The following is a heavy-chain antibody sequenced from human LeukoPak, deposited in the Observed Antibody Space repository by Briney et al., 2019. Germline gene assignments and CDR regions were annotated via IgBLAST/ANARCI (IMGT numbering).Heavy chain of an antibody. CDR3: ARMTTGHDY. J-gene: IGHJ4*02. D-gene: IGHD4-17*01. CDR1: GTSFSSYY. CDR2: INHSGYT. V-gene: IGHV4-34*01. Sequence: SETLSLTCAVSGTSFSSYYWSWIRQSPEKGLEWIGEINHSGYTINNPSLKSRVTMSIDTSNNRFSLRLSSVTAADTAVYFCARMTTGHDYWGQGILVTVSS.